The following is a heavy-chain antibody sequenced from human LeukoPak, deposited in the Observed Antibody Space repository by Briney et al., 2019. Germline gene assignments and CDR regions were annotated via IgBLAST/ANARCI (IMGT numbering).Heavy chain of an antibody. Sequence: PGGSLTLSCAVSGVTVSTNYMGWVRQAPGKGLEWVGRIKSKTDGGTTDYAAPVKGRFTISRDDSKNTLYLQMNSLKTEDTAVYYCTTDLPDYYDSSDPLDYWGQGTLVTVSS. V-gene: IGHV3-15*01. CDR1: GVTVSTNY. J-gene: IGHJ4*02. D-gene: IGHD3-22*01. CDR3: TTDLPDYYDSSDPLDY. CDR2: IKSKTDGGTT.